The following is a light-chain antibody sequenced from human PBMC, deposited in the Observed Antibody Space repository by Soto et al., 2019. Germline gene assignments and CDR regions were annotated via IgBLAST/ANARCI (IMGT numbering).Light chain of an antibody. CDR1: SSDVGLYDY. V-gene: IGLV2-14*01. J-gene: IGLJ1*01. Sequence: AMTQPPSVGGYRRPSISISCTGTSSDVGLYDYVSWYQQHPGKAPQLMIYAVSNRPSGVSNRFSASKSGNTASLFISGLQAEDEADYYCSSYTSDSSYVFGSGTKVTVL. CDR3: SSYTSDSSYV. CDR2: AVS.